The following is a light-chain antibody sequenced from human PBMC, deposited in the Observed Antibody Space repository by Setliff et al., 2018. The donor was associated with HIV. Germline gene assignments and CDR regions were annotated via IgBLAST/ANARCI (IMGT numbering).Light chain of an antibody. CDR3: ATWDDSLNGPV. CDR2: TNN. Sequence: QSVLTQAPSASGTPGQRVTISCSGSTSSIGRNAVNWYQQLPGTAPKLLIYTNNQRPSGVPARFSGSKSGTSASLAISGLQSEDEADYYCATWDDSLNGPVFGGGTQLTVL. V-gene: IGLV1-44*01. CDR1: TSSIGRNA. J-gene: IGLJ2*01.